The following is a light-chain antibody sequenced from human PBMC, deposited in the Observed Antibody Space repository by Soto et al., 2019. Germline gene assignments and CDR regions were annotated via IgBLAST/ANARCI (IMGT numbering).Light chain of an antibody. CDR3: YSYTASDIWV. Sequence: QSALTQPRSVSGSPGQSVTISCTGTNSDVGRYNFVSWYQQLPGKAPKLLISAVSQRPSGVPDRFSDSKSGNTASLTISGLQADDEADYFCYSYTASDIWVFGGGTKLTVL. CDR1: NSDVGRYNF. V-gene: IGLV2-11*01. J-gene: IGLJ3*02. CDR2: AVS.